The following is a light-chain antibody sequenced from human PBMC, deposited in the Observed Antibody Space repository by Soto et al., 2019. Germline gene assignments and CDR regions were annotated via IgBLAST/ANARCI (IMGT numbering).Light chain of an antibody. J-gene: IGLJ1*01. CDR3: SSYTSSSTYV. CDR1: SSDVGVYNY. Sequence: QSALTQPASVSGSPGQSITISCTGTSSDVGVYNYVSWYQQHPGEAPKLMIYAVSNRPSGVSNRFSGSKSGNTASLTISGLQAEDEADYSCSSYTSSSTYVFGTGTKLTV. CDR2: AVS. V-gene: IGLV2-14*01.